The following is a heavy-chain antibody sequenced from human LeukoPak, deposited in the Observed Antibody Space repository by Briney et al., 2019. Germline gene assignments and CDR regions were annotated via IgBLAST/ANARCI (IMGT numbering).Heavy chain of an antibody. D-gene: IGHD3-22*01. CDR1: GFTFSDYY. J-gene: IGHJ4*02. CDR3: ARDFSQYYYDSSGYYMDY. Sequence: PGGSLRLSCAASGFTFSDYYMSWIRQAPGKGLEWVSYISSSGSTIYYADSVKGRFTISRDNAKNSLYLQMNSLRAEDTAVYYCARDFSQYYYDSSGYYMDYWGQGTLVTVSS. V-gene: IGHV3-11*01. CDR2: ISSSGSTI.